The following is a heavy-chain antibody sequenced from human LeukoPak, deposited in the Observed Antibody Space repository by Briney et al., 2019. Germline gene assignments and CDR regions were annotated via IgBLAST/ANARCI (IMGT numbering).Heavy chain of an antibody. CDR2: IIPIFGTA. Sequence: SVKVSCKASGGTFSSYAISWVRQTPGQGLEWMGGIIPIFGTANYAQKFQGRVTITADESTSTAYMELSSLRSEDTAVYYCATRPEVVTAVPDFGFDYWGQGTLVTVSS. V-gene: IGHV1-69*13. CDR3: ATRPEVVTAVPDFGFDY. D-gene: IGHD2-21*02. J-gene: IGHJ4*02. CDR1: GGTFSSYA.